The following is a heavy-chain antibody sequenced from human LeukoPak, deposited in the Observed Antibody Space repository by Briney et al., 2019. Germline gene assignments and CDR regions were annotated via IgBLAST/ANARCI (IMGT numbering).Heavy chain of an antibody. CDR2: ISGSGGST. Sequence: GGSLRLSCAASGFTFSDYAMSWVRQAPGKGLEWVSGISGSGGSTYYADSVKGRFTISRDNSKNTLCLQMSNLRAEDTAVYYCAKESGISWGYFDYWGQGTLVTVSS. CDR1: GFTFSDYA. V-gene: IGHV3-23*01. CDR3: AKESGISWGYFDY. D-gene: IGHD6-6*01. J-gene: IGHJ4*02.